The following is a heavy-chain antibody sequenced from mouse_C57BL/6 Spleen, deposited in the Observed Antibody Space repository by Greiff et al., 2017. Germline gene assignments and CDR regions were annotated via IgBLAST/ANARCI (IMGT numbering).Heavy chain of an antibody. J-gene: IGHJ4*01. V-gene: IGHV1-72*01. Sequence: VQLQQPGAELVKPGASVKLSCKASGYTFTSYWMHWVKQRPGRGLEWIGRIVPNSGGTKYNEKFKSKATLTVDKSSSTAYMQLSSLTTEDLAVDDCARRGPYYSNYEAMDYWGQGTSVTVSS. CDR2: IVPNSGGT. CDR1: GYTFTSYW. D-gene: IGHD2-5*01. CDR3: ARRGPYYSNYEAMDY.